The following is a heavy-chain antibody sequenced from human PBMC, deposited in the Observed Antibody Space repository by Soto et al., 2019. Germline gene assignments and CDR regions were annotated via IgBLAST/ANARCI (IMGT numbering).Heavy chain of an antibody. CDR1: GFTFGPSW. D-gene: IGHD2-8*02. V-gene: IGHV3-7*01. CDR2: LNDDGSDN. Sequence: GGSLRLSCAASGFTFGPSWMTWVRHAPGKGLEWVATLNDDGSDNYYVDSVKGRFTISRDNAKNSLYLQMNSLRVEDTAVYYCTREYWSYFDYSGHGTPVTVS. J-gene: IGHJ4*01. CDR3: TREYWSYFDY.